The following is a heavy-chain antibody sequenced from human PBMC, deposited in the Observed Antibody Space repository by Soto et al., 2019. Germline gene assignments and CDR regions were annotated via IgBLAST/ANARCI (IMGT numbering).Heavy chain of an antibody. CDR3: ARLKQDYAVA. V-gene: IGHV1-3*01. CDR2: INGGNGNT. Sequence: GASVKVSCKASGNTVPNYAIHWVRQAPGQRLEWMGWINGGNGNTYYSEHFQGRVTITRNTSISTAYMQLSSLRSEDTAVYYCARLKQDYAVAWGQGTLVTVSS. D-gene: IGHD3-16*01. J-gene: IGHJ4*02. CDR1: GNTVPNYA.